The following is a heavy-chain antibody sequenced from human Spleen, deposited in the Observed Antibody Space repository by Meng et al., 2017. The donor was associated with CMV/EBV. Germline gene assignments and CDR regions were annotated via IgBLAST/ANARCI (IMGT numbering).Heavy chain of an antibody. CDR1: GFSLRNHW. V-gene: IGHV3-7*01. D-gene: IGHD3-10*01. CDR3: VTGRGDV. J-gene: IGHJ3*01. Sequence: GGSLRLSCEAPGFSLRNHWLSWVRQAPGKGLEWVTVIKQDESQTYYVDSVKGRFTISRDNPKNSMYLQMNSLRVEDTAVYFCVTGRGDVWGQGTMVTVSS. CDR2: IKQDESQT.